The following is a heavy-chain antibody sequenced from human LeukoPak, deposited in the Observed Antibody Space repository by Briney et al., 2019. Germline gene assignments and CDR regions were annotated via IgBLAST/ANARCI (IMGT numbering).Heavy chain of an antibody. J-gene: IGHJ4*02. V-gene: IGHV4-30-2*01. D-gene: IGHD4-17*01. CDR1: GGSISSGGYS. CDR3: ASTHPTMTTGNFDY. Sequence: PSETLSLTCAVSGGSISSGGYSWSWIRQPPGKGLEWIGYIYHSGSTYYNPSLKSRVTISVDRSKNQFSLKLSSVTAADTAVYYCASTHPTMTTGNFDYWGQGTLVTVSS. CDR2: IYHSGST.